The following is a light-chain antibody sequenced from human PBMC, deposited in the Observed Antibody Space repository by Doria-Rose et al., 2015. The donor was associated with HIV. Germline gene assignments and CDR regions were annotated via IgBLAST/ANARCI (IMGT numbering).Light chain of an antibody. CDR2: AAS. CDR1: QTVSTY. CDR3: QQTYSSPKWT. Sequence: SPSSLSASIGDRVILACRASQTVSTYLNWFQQEPGKAPKLLIYAASRLQSGVPSRFSGSGSGTDFTLTISGLQPGDFATYYCQQTYSSPKWTFGQGNKGEMK. J-gene: IGKJ1*01. V-gene: IGKV1-39*01.